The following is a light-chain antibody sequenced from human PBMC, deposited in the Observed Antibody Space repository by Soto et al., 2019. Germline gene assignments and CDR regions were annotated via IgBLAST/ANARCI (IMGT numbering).Light chain of an antibody. Sequence: SALTQPASVSGSPGQSITISCTGTSSDVGGFNLVSWYQQHPGKDPKLIIYEATKRPLGVSNRFSGSKSGNTASMTISGLQAEDEADYFCCSYARSSTVVFGGGTKLTVL. CDR1: SSDVGGFNL. CDR2: EAT. V-gene: IGLV2-23*02. J-gene: IGLJ2*01. CDR3: CSYARSSTVV.